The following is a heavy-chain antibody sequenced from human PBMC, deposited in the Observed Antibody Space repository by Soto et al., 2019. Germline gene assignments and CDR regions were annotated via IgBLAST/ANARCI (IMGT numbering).Heavy chain of an antibody. Sequence: QVQLVESGGGVVQPGRSLRLSCAASGFTFSSYGMHWVRQAPGKGLEWVAVIPYDGSNKYYADSVKGRFTISRDNSKNTLYLQMNSLRAEDTAVYYCAKDRRDGYNYYFDYWGQGTLVTVSS. CDR2: IPYDGSNK. V-gene: IGHV3-30*18. CDR3: AKDRRDGYNYYFDY. CDR1: GFTFSSYG. J-gene: IGHJ4*02. D-gene: IGHD5-12*01.